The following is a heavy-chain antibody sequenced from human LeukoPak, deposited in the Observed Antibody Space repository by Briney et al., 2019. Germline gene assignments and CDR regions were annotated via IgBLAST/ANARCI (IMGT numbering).Heavy chain of an antibody. J-gene: IGHJ4*02. V-gene: IGHV1-18*01. Sequence: ASVKVSCKASGYTFTTYGISWVRQAPGQGLEWMGWISADNGNTHYAQIVQGRVTMTRDTSISTAYMELSRLRSDDTAVYYCAREIINYDFWSGSPSAYDYWGQGTLVTVSS. D-gene: IGHD3-3*01. CDR3: AREIINYDFWSGSPSAYDY. CDR1: GYTFTTYG. CDR2: ISADNGNT.